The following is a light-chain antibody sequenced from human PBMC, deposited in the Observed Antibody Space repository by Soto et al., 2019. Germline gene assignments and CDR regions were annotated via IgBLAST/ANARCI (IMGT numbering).Light chain of an antibody. Sequence: QSALTQPASVSGSPGQSITISCTGTSSGVGNYNLVSWYQQHPGKAPKLIICEGSKRPSGVSNRFSGSKSANTASLTISGLQAEDEADYYCCSYAGRSTYVFGTGTKLTVL. J-gene: IGLJ1*01. CDR1: SSGVGNYNL. CDR3: CSYAGRSTYV. CDR2: EGS. V-gene: IGLV2-23*01.